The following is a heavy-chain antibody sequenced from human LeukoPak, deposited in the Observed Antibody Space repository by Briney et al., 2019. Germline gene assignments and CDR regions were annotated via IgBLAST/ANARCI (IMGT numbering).Heavy chain of an antibody. D-gene: IGHD1-26*01. V-gene: IGHV4-59*01. CDR1: GASISSYY. J-gene: IGHJ4*02. CDR2: IYYSGST. Sequence: PSETLSLTCTVSGASISSYYWSWIRQPPGKGLEWIGYIYYSGSTNYNPSLKSRVTISVDTSKNQFSLKLSSMTAADTAVYYCARVRPSGSYFDFDYWGQGTLVTVAS. CDR3: ARVRPSGSYFDFDY.